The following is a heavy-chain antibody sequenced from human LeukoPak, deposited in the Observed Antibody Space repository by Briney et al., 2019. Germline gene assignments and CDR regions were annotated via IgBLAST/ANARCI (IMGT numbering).Heavy chain of an antibody. D-gene: IGHD3-22*01. V-gene: IGHV2-5*02. CDR2: IYWDDDK. J-gene: IGHJ5*02. Sequence: SGPTLVNPTQTLTLTCTFSGFSLSTSGVGVGWIRQPPGKALEWLALIYWDDDKRYSPSLKSRLTITKDTSKNQVVLTMTNMDPVDTATYYCAHVRDEYYYDSSGYSDTWGQGTLVTVSS. CDR3: AHVRDEYYYDSSGYSDT. CDR1: GFSLSTSGVG.